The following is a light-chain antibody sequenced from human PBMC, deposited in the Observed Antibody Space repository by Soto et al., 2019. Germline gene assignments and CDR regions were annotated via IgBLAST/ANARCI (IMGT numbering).Light chain of an antibody. CDR3: QSYDTSLNAVL. CDR2: GNS. J-gene: IGLJ2*01. V-gene: IGLV1-40*01. Sequence: QLVLTQPPSVSGAPGHRVTISCTGSSSNIGAGYDVHWYQQLPGAAPKLLIYGNSNRPEGVTDRFSGSTSGTSASLAITGVLAEDEADYYCQSYDTSLNAVLFGGGTQLTVL. CDR1: SSNIGAGYD.